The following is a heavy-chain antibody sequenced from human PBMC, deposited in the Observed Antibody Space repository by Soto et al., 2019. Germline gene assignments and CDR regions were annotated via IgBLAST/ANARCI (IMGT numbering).Heavy chain of an antibody. V-gene: IGHV3-64D*06. Sequence: EVQLEESGGNLVQPGGSRRPSGQALGFTSGGLARHGVGRAPGRGLDYIPSIEDTGGYTPNADSVRGRFTISRDNSKNTLYLQMSSLRPEDTAVYYCVKDHGTAMVRGGLDSWGQGALVTVSS. J-gene: IGHJ4*02. D-gene: IGHD3-10*01. CDR1: GFTSGGLA. CDR3: VKDHGTAMVRGGLDS. CDR2: IEDTGGYT.